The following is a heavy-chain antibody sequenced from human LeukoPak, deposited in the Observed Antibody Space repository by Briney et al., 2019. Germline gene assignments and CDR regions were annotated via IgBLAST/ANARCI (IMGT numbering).Heavy chain of an antibody. CDR2: LRGSGGST. J-gene: IGHJ4*02. Sequence: GGSLRLSCAASGFTFSSYSMSWVRGAPRKGLEWVSPLRGSGGSTYYAESVKGRFTISRDNSKNALYLQMNSLRDEDTAVYYCAKDPASKFYDSSGYYDGYWGQGTLVTV. CDR3: AKDPASKFYDSSGYYDGY. D-gene: IGHD3-22*01. V-gene: IGHV3-23*01. CDR1: GFTFSSYS.